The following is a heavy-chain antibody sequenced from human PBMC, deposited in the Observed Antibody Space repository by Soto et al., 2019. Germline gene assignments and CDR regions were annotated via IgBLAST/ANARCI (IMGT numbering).Heavy chain of an antibody. Sequence: SVKVSCKASGYSFTANAMHWVRQAPGQGLEWMGWINTGNGDTIYSQKLQGRVTITRDTSATTASMEVSSLRSEDTAVYYCARDLMGPDLWGQGTLVTVSS. V-gene: IGHV1-3*04. CDR1: GYSFTANA. J-gene: IGHJ5*02. CDR3: ARDLMGPDL. CDR2: INTGNGDT. D-gene: IGHD2-8*01.